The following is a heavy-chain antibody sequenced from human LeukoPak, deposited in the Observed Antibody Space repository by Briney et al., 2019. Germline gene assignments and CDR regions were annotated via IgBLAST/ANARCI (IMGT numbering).Heavy chain of an antibody. J-gene: IGHJ5*02. D-gene: IGHD3-22*01. V-gene: IGHV5-51*01. CDR1: GYSFTGYW. Sequence: GESLKISCKGSGYSFTGYWIGWVRQMPGKGLEWMGIIYPGDSDTRYSPSFQGQVTISADKSISTAYLQWSSLKASDTAMYYCARKYYYDSSGYYEDSFWFDPWGQGTLVTVSS. CDR2: IYPGDSDT. CDR3: ARKYYYDSSGYYEDSFWFDP.